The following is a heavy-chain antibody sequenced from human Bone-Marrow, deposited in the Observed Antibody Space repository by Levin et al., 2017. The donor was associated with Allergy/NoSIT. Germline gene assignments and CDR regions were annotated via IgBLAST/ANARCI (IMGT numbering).Heavy chain of an antibody. CDR2: INPNSGGT. J-gene: IGHJ5*02. Sequence: GESLKISCKASGYTFTGYYMHWVRQAPGQGLEWMGWINPNSGGTNYAQKFQGRVTMTRDTSISTAYMELSRLRSDDTAVYYCARGRGESAAAGGNWFDPWGQGTLVTVSS. CDR1: GYTFTGYY. D-gene: IGHD6-13*01. CDR3: ARGRGESAAAGGNWFDP. V-gene: IGHV1-2*02.